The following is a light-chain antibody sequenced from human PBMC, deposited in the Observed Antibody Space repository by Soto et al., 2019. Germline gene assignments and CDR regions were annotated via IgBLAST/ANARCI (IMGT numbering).Light chain of an antibody. V-gene: IGKV1-5*03. CDR2: EVS. J-gene: IGKJ2*01. CDR1: QSVSNL. CDR3: QQYDSHSS. Sequence: DIQMTQSPSALSASLGDRVTITCRASQSVSNLLAWYQQKPGKAPKLLISEVSTLQPGVPSRFSGSASGTQFTLTITSLQPDDVATYYCQQYDSHSSFGQGTKLRIK.